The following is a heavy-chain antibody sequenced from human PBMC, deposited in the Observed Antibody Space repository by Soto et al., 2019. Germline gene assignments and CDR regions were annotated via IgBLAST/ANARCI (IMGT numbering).Heavy chain of an antibody. V-gene: IGHV3-53*01. CDR2: IYSGGST. D-gene: IGHD3-3*01. CDR1: GFTVSSNY. J-gene: IGHJ6*02. Sequence: GGSLRLSCAASGFTVSSNYMSWVRQAPGKGLEWVSVIYSGGSTYYADSVKGRFTISRDNSKNTLYLQMNNLRAEDTAVYYCASYYDFGSSYQVLGMGFWGQGTTVTVSS. CDR3: ASYYDFGSSYQVLGMGF.